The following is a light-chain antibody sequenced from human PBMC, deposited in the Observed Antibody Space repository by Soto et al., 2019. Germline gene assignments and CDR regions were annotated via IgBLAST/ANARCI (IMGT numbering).Light chain of an antibody. CDR2: GAS. V-gene: IGKV3-20*01. J-gene: IGKJ1*01. CDR1: QNISNTY. Sequence: EIVLTQSPGTLSLSPGETATLSCRASQNISNTYLAWYQQKPGQAPRLLIYGASTRATGIPGRFSGGGSGTDFTLTVNRLEPEDFAVYYCQQYGSSPRTFGQGTKVEI. CDR3: QQYGSSPRT.